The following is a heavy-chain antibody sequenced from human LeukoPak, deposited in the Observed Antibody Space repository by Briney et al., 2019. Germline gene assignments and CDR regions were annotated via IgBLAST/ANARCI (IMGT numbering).Heavy chain of an antibody. J-gene: IGHJ4*02. Sequence: GGSLRPSCAASGFTFSSYWMSWVRQAPGKGLEWVANIKQDGSEKYYVDSVKGRFTISRDNAKNSLYLQMNSLRAEDTAVYYCARGDSYVWGSYRYGATYYFDYWGQGTLVTVSS. CDR2: IKQDGSEK. CDR1: GFTFSSYW. D-gene: IGHD3-16*02. CDR3: ARGDSYVWGSYRYGATYYFDY. V-gene: IGHV3-7*01.